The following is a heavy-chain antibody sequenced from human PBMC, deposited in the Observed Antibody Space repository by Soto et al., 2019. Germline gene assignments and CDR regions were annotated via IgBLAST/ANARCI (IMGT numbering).Heavy chain of an antibody. V-gene: IGHV4-39*07. Sequence: SDTLSLACTVTGDSINSRRYYWGWIRQPPGKGLEWIGSIYYSGRTYNNPSLESRMHMSLDATRNHYSLRLTSVTAADTAVYFCARATVGLDTISYFDYWGQGKLGSVPS. J-gene: IGHJ4*02. CDR3: ARATVGLDTISYFDY. CDR2: IYYSGRT. CDR1: GDSINSRRYY. D-gene: IGHD3-3*01.